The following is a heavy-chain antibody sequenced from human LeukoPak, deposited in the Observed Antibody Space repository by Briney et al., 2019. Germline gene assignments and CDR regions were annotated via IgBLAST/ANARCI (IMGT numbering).Heavy chain of an antibody. D-gene: IGHD1-1*01. CDR3: AKDQHWNDVGGWFDP. Sequence: GRSLRLSCAASGFTFSSYAMHWVRQAPGKGLEWVAVISYDGSNKYYADSVKGRFTISRDNSKNTLYLQMNSLRAEDTAVYYCAKDQHWNDVGGWFDPWGQGTLVTVSS. CDR1: GFTFSSYA. V-gene: IGHV3-30-3*01. CDR2: ISYDGSNK. J-gene: IGHJ5*02.